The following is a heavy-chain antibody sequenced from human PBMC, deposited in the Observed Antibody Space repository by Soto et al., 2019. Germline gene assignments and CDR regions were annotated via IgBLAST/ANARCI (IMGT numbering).Heavy chain of an antibody. CDR1: GCTFSSYA. V-gene: IGHV1-69*06. J-gene: IGHJ4*02. Sequence: SVKVSGKASGCTFSSYAISCVRQAPGQGLEWMGGIIPIFGTANYAQKFQGRVTITADKSTSTAYMELSSLRSEDTAVYYCARGGNYYDSSGYYCDYWGQGTLVTVSS. CDR3: ARGGNYYDSSGYYCDY. CDR2: IIPIFGTA. D-gene: IGHD3-22*01.